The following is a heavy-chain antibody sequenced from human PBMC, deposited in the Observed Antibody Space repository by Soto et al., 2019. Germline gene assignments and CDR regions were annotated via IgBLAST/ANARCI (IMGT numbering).Heavy chain of an antibody. CDR1: GFTFSSHA. CDR3: AKDGYCTSTSCSTNWFDP. Sequence: EVQLLESGGGLVQPGGSLRLSCAASGFTFSSHAMSWVRQAPGKGLDWDSAISGSGGSTYYADSVKGRFTISRDNSKNTLYLQMSSLRAEDTAVYYWAKDGYCTSTSCSTNWFDPWGQGTLVTVSS. J-gene: IGHJ5*02. CDR2: ISGSGGST. D-gene: IGHD2-2*03. V-gene: IGHV3-23*01.